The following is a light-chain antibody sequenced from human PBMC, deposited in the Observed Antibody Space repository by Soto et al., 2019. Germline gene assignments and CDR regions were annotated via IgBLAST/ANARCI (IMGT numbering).Light chain of an antibody. Sequence: EIVMTQSPATLSVSPGERATLSCRASQTVSGNLAWHQQKPGQAPRLLIYGASTRATGISARFSGSGSGTDFALTISSLQSEDFAVSYCQQYNKWPLTFGGGTKVGIK. CDR3: QQYNKWPLT. J-gene: IGKJ4*01. CDR2: GAS. CDR1: QTVSGN. V-gene: IGKV3-15*01.